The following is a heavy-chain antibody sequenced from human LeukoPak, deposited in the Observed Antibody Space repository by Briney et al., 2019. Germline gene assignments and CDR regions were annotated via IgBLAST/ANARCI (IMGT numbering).Heavy chain of an antibody. Sequence: GGSLRLSCAASGFTFSDYYMSRIRQAPGKGLEWVSYISSSGSTIYYADSVKGRFTISRDNAKNSLYLQMNSLRAEDTAVYYCARGSLHHSSYGMDVWGQGTTVTVPS. CDR3: ARGSLHHSSYGMDV. CDR2: ISSSGSTI. J-gene: IGHJ6*02. CDR1: GFTFSDYY. V-gene: IGHV3-11*01. D-gene: IGHD1-14*01.